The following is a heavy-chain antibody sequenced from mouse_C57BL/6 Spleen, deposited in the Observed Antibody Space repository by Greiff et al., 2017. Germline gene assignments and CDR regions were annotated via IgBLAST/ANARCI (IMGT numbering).Heavy chain of an antibody. Sequence: VQLQQSGPELVKPGASVKISCKASGYTFTDYYMNWVKQSHGKSLEWIGDINPNNGGTSYNQKFKGKATLTVDKSSSTAYMELRSLTSEDSAVYYCARGDYSNYDWFAYWGQGTLVTVSA. CDR1: GYTFTDYY. D-gene: IGHD2-5*01. J-gene: IGHJ3*01. CDR2: INPNNGGT. V-gene: IGHV1-26*01. CDR3: ARGDYSNYDWFAY.